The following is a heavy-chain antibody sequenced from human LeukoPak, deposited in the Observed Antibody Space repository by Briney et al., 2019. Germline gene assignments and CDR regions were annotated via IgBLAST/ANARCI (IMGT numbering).Heavy chain of an antibody. D-gene: IGHD6-13*01. V-gene: IGHV3-23*01. Sequence: HPGGSLRLSCAASGFEFGTYAMTWVRQAPGQGLEWVSTISGSAGSTNYADSVRGRFTISRDNSKNALYLQMTSLRAEDTAVYYCVKDASSWIGYYENWGQGTLVTVSS. CDR1: GFEFGTYA. J-gene: IGHJ4*02. CDR3: VKDASSWIGYYEN. CDR2: ISGSAGST.